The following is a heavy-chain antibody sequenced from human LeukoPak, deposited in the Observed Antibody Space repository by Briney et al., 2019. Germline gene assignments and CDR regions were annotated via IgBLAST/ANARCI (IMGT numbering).Heavy chain of an antibody. CDR3: ARLTFDCTNGVCYTNYYYYYMDV. V-gene: IGHV4-30-4*08. Sequence: SETLSLTCTVSGGSISSGDYYWSWIRQPPGKGLEWIGYIYYSGSTYYNPSLKSRVTISVDTSKNQFSLKLSSVTAADTAVYYRARLTFDCTNGVCYTNYYYYYMDVWGKGTTVTVSS. CDR1: GGSISSGDYY. J-gene: IGHJ6*03. D-gene: IGHD2-8*01. CDR2: IYYSGST.